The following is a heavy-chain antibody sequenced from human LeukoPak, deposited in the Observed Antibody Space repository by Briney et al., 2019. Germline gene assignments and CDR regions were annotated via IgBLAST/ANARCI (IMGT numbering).Heavy chain of an antibody. J-gene: IGHJ2*01. CDR2: IYYSGST. CDR1: GGSISSGGYY. V-gene: IGHV4-31*03. Sequence: SETLSLTCTVSGGSISSGGYYWSWMRQHPGKGLEWIGYIYYSGSTYYNPSLKSRVTISVDTSKNQFSLKLSSVTAADTAVYYCARGWGAATTLWYFDLWGRGTLVTVSS. CDR3: ARGWGAATTLWYFDL. D-gene: IGHD1-26*01.